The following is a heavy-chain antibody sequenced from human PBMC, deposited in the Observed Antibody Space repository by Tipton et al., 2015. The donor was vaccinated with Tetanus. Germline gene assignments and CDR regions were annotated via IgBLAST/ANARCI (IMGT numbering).Heavy chain of an antibody. Sequence: GSLRLSCTASGFTFSDFYMGWIRQAPGKGLEWVSYLNPSGTSTYYADSVKGRFTISRDNTKNSLFLQMNNLEAEDTAVYYCAKDDLAPGRYCDSWGQGTLVTVSS. D-gene: IGHD3-10*01. CDR2: LNPSGTST. J-gene: IGHJ4*02. CDR3: AKDDLAPGRYCDS. V-gene: IGHV3-11*01. CDR1: GFTFSDFY.